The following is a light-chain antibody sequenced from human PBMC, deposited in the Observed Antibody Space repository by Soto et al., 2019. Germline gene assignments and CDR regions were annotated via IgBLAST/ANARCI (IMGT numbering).Light chain of an antibody. V-gene: IGKV3-20*01. CDR2: GAS. CDR1: QGVSSSY. J-gene: IGKJ4*01. CDR3: QHYRTS. Sequence: EIVLTQSPGTLSLSPGERASLSCRDSQGVSSSYLAWYQQKPGQPPRLLIYGASSRATGIPDRFSGSGSGTDFTLTITRLEPEDFAVYYCQHYRTSFGGGTKVEIK.